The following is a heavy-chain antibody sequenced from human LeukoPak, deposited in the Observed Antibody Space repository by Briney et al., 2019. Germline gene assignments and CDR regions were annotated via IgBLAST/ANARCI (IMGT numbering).Heavy chain of an antibody. V-gene: IGHV3-7*01. Sequence: GGSLRLSCEASGFIFCNYWMSWVRQAPGKGLEWVANIKQDGSVKNYVDSMEGRFIISRDNAKNLLYLQMNSLGAEDTAVYYCVRTSRSISSDYWGQGTQVTVSS. D-gene: IGHD3-3*02. CDR3: VRTSRSISSDY. CDR1: GFIFCNYW. CDR2: IKQDGSVK. J-gene: IGHJ4*02.